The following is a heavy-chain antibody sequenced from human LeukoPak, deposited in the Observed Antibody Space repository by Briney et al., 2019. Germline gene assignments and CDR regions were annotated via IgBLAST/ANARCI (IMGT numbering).Heavy chain of an antibody. Sequence: GGSLRLSCAASGFTFSSYAMSWVRQAPGKGLGWVSAISGSGDNTYYADSMKGRFTISRDNSKNTLSLQMNSLRAEDTAVYYCAKASYYYDSTDRFDYWGQGTLATVSS. CDR3: AKASYYYDSTDRFDY. CDR2: ISGSGDNT. CDR1: GFTFSSYA. J-gene: IGHJ4*02. V-gene: IGHV3-23*01. D-gene: IGHD3-22*01.